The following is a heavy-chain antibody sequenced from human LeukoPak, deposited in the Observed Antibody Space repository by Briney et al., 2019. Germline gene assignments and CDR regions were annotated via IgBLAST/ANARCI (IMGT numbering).Heavy chain of an antibody. CDR3: ARDYRWPRLFDY. CDR2: IYYSGST. CDR1: GGSISSSSYY. J-gene: IGHJ4*02. V-gene: IGHV4-39*07. Sequence: PSETLSLTCTVSGGSISSSSYYWGWIRQPPGKGLEWIGSIYYSGSTYYNPSLKSRVTISVDTSKNQFSLKLSSVTAADTAVYYCARDYRWPRLFDYWGQGTLVTVSS. D-gene: IGHD1-26*01.